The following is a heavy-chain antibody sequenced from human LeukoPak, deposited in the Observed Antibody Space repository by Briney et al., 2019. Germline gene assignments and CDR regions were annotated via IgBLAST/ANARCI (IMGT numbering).Heavy chain of an antibody. D-gene: IGHD2-15*01. Sequence: SGTLSLTCAVSGGSISSSNWWSWVRQPPGKGLEWIGEIYHTGSTNYNPSLKSRVTISLDKFNNQFSLKLSSVTAADTAIYYCAKNGDRGAYCTGGTCYPYFYYYMDVWGKGTTVTI. V-gene: IGHV4-4*02. CDR3: AKNGDRGAYCTGGTCYPYFYYYMDV. CDR1: GGSISSSNW. CDR2: IYHTGST. J-gene: IGHJ6*03.